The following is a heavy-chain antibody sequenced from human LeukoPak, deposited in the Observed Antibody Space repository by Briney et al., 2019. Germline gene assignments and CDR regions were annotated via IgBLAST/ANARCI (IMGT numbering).Heavy chain of an antibody. Sequence: PSETLSLTCTVSGGSISSYYWSWIRQPPGKGLEWIGYIYYSGSTNYNPSLKSRVTISVDTSKNQFSLKLSSVTAADTAAYYCAREYYYDSIDAFDIWGQGTMVTVSS. CDR3: AREYYYDSIDAFDI. CDR1: GGSISSYY. J-gene: IGHJ3*02. D-gene: IGHD3-22*01. CDR2: IYYSGST. V-gene: IGHV4-59*08.